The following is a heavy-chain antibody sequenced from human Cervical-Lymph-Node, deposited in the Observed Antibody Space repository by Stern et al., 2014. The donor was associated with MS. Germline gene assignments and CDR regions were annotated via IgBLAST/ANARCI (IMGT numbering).Heavy chain of an antibody. D-gene: IGHD1-14*01. CDR2: IYPDDSDT. CDR3: ARPEPQQELKY. Sequence: VQLGQSGAEVKKPGESLKISCTASGYTFSRSWIAWVRQVPGKGLEWMGIIYPDDSDTKYNPSFQGQVTISADKSINTAYLQWSSLKASDTAIYYCARPEPQQELKYWGQGTLVTVSS. CDR1: GYTFSRSW. V-gene: IGHV5-51*01. J-gene: IGHJ4*02.